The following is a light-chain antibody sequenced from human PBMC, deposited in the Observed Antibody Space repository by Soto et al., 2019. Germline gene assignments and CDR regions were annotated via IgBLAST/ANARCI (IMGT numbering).Light chain of an antibody. CDR1: QTIRSW. V-gene: IGKV1-5*03. CDR2: KAS. CDR3: QHYNSYSEA. J-gene: IGKJ1*01. Sequence: DIQMTQSPSTLSGSGGDRGTITCRASQTIRSWLAWYQQKPGKAPKLLIYKASTLKSGVPSRFSGSGSGTEFTLTISSLQPDDFATYYCQHYNSYSEAFGQGTKVDIK.